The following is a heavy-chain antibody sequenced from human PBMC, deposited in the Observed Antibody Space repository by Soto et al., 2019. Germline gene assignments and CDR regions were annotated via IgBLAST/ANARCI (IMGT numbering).Heavy chain of an antibody. D-gene: IGHD2-8*01. V-gene: IGHV3-21*01. CDR2: ISSSSSYI. J-gene: IGHJ5*02. CDR3: ARDQRVGVYAAAVNWFDP. CDR1: GFTFSSYS. Sequence: PGGSLRLSCAASGFTFSSYSMNWVRQAPGKGLEWVSSISSSSSYIYYADSVKGRFTISRDNAKNSLYLQMNSLRAEDTAVYYCARDQRVGVYAAAVNWFDPWGQGTLVTVSS.